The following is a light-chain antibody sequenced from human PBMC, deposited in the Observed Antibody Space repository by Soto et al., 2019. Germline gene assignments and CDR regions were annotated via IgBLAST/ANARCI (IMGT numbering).Light chain of an antibody. CDR1: QSVSSY. Sequence: EIVLTQSPATLSLSPWERATLSCRASQSVSSYLAWYQQKPGQAPRLLIYDASNRATGIPARFSGSGSGTDFTLTISSLEPEDFAVYYCQQRSNWPGTFGQGTKVDI. V-gene: IGKV3-11*01. CDR3: QQRSNWPGT. J-gene: IGKJ1*01. CDR2: DAS.